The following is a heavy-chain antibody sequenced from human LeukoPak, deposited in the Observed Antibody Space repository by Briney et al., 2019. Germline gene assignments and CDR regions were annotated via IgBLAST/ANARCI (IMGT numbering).Heavy chain of an antibody. J-gene: IGHJ5*02. Sequence: ASVKVSCKASGYTFTGYYMHWVRQAPGQGLEWMGWINPNSGGTNYAQKFQGRVTMTRDTSISTAYMELSRLRSDDTAVYYCARQGYCSGGSCLNWFDPWGQGTPVTVSS. CDR1: GYTFTGYY. V-gene: IGHV1-2*02. D-gene: IGHD2-15*01. CDR2: INPNSGGT. CDR3: ARQGYCSGGSCLNWFDP.